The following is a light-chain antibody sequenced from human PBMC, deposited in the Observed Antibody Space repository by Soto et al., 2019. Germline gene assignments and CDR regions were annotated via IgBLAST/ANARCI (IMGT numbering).Light chain of an antibody. CDR2: DAS. V-gene: IGKV1-39*01. J-gene: IGKJ4*01. CDR3: QQTFSPDVT. Sequence: DIHLTQSPSSLSAAVGDRVPITCRASQAILTYLNWLQQKAGKAPEVLIYDASGLRSGVPSRFTGSGSATDFTLTITSLQREDAGTYFWQQTFSPDVTFGGGTKVDIK. CDR1: QAILTY.